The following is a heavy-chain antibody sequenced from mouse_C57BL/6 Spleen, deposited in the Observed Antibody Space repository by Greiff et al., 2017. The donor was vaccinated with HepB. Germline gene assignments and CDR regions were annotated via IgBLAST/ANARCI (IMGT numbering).Heavy chain of an antibody. CDR3: TRELDYGSSYGYFDV. J-gene: IGHJ1*03. D-gene: IGHD1-1*01. CDR2: ISSGGDYI. Sequence: EVNVVESGEGLVKPGGSLKLSCAASGFTFSSYAMSWVRQTPEKRLEWVAYISSGGDYIYYADTVKGRFTISRDNARNTLYLQMSSLKSEDTAMYYCTRELDYGSSYGYFDVWGTGTTVTVSS. CDR1: GFTFSSYA. V-gene: IGHV5-9-1*02.